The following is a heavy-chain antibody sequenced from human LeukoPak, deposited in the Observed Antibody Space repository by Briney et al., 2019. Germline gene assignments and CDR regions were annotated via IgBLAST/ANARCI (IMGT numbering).Heavy chain of an antibody. J-gene: IGHJ3*02. CDR3: ARVGQLVADAFDI. CDR2: IIPIFGTA. V-gene: IGHV1-69*05. CDR1: GGTFSSYA. D-gene: IGHD6-6*01. Sequence: SVKVSCKASGGTFSSYAISWVRQAPGQGLEWMGRIIPIFGTANYAQKFQGRVTITTDESTSTAYMELSSLRSEDTAAYYCARVGQLVADAFDIWGQGTMVTVSS.